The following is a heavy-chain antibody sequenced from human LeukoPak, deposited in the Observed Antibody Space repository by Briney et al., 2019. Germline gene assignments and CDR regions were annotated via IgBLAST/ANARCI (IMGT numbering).Heavy chain of an antibody. J-gene: IGHJ4*02. D-gene: IGHD3-10*01. CDR3: AREPVRGLTLYYFDS. CDR1: GFSFRSYA. Sequence: PGGSLRLSCAASGFSFRSYAMHWVRQAPGKGLEYVSTISSNGGSTFYAKSVRGRFTISRDNSENTLYLQMGSLRVEDMAVYYCAREPVRGLTLYYFDSWGQGTLVTVSS. CDR2: ISSNGGST. V-gene: IGHV3-64*01.